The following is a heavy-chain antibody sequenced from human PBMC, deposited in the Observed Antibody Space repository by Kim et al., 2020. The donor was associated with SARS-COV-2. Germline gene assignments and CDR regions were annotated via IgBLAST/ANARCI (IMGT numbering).Heavy chain of an antibody. V-gene: IGHV1-69*10. Sequence: SVKVSCKASGGTFRSDTISWVRQAPGQGLEWMGAIIPVFRIVHSAQKFQGRLKISADTSTNTAYMELSSLRSDDTAVYYCARQSPTSYFDYWGQGTPVTVSS. J-gene: IGHJ4*02. CDR2: IIPVFRIV. CDR1: GGTFRSDT. CDR3: ARQSPTSYFDY. D-gene: IGHD3-16*01.